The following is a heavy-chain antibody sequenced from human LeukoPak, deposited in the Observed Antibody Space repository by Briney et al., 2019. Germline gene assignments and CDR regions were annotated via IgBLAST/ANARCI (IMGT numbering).Heavy chain of an antibody. Sequence: GGSLRLSCAASGFTFSSYWMHRVRQAPGKGLVWVSRINSDGSSTSYADSVKGRFTISRDNAKNTLYLQMNSLRAEDTAVYYCASWSRGYCSSTSCGSFDYWGQGTLVTVSS. CDR3: ASWSRGYCSSTSCGSFDY. V-gene: IGHV3-74*01. J-gene: IGHJ4*02. CDR1: GFTFSSYW. D-gene: IGHD2-2*01. CDR2: INSDGSST.